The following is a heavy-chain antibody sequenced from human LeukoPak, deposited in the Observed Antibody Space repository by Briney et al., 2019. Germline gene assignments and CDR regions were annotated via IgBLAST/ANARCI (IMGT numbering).Heavy chain of an antibody. Sequence: SETLSLTCSVSGDSISTYYWSWVRQAPGKGLEWIGHVSYKVRTNYNPSLKSRATISLGTSKSQFSRTLNSLTPADTAIYYRAREHGSWSYRYYFFVAVWGKGTTVTVSS. J-gene: IGHJ6*03. D-gene: IGHD4-11*01. CDR1: GDSISTYY. CDR3: AREHGSWSYRYYFFVAV. V-gene: IGHV4-59*01. CDR2: VSYKVRT.